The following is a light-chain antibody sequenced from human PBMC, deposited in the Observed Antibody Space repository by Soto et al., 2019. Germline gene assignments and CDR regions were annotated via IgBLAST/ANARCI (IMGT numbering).Light chain of an antibody. V-gene: IGKV1-39*01. CDR3: QHSYSTPYT. J-gene: IGKJ2*01. CDR1: QSISSY. CDR2: AAS. Sequence: DIQMTQSPSSLSASVGERVTITCRASQSISSYLNWYQQKPGKAPKHLIYAASSLQSGVPSRFSGSGSATDFTLTISSLQPEDFATYYCQHSYSTPYTFGQGTKLEIK.